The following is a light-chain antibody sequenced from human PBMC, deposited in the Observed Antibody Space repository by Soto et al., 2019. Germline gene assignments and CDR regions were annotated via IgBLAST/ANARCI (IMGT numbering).Light chain of an antibody. CDR3: SSWTSSTTQV. Sequence: QSMLTQPPSTSGAPGQRVTISCSGSLSNIGPNIVNWYQQVPGAAPKLLIYATDQRPSGVPDRFSGSKSATSASLAINGLQSEDEADYYCSSWTSSTTQVLGGGTKVTVL. V-gene: IGLV1-44*01. J-gene: IGLJ3*02. CDR1: LSNIGPNI. CDR2: ATD.